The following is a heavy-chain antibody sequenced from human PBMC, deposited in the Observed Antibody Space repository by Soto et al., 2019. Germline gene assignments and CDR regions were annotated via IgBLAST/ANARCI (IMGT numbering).Heavy chain of an antibody. J-gene: IGHJ5*02. CDR1: GGTFSRHA. V-gene: IGHV1-69*01. CDR2: IIPMFGTA. Sequence: QVQLVQSGAEVRKPGSSVKVSCKASGGTFSRHAISWVRQAPGQGLEWMGGIIPMFGTANHAQKFQGRVTIIADESTSTAYMELSSLRSEDTAIYYCARDGDYDFWSGSFGFDPWGQGTLVTVSS. D-gene: IGHD3-3*01. CDR3: ARDGDYDFWSGSFGFDP.